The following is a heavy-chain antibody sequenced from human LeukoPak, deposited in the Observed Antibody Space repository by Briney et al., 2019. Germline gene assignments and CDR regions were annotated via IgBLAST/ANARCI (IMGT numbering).Heavy chain of an antibody. CDR1: GGSITGGSYY. J-gene: IGHJ6*03. CDR3: VREHPDKTYYYYMDV. Sequence: SQTPSLASTVSGGSITGGSYYWSWVRQPAGKGLEWIGRIYFSGSTTYNPSLESRVTMSLDTSKNQISLRLDSATAADTADYYCVREHPDKTYYYYMDVWGNGTTVTVSS. V-gene: IGHV4-61*02. CDR2: IYFSGST.